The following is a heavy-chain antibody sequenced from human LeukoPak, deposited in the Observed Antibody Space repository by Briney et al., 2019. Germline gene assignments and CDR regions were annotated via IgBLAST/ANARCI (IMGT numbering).Heavy chain of an antibody. CDR3: ASYILDPDAFDI. V-gene: IGHV3-53*01. Sequence: PGGSLRLSCAASGFTFSDHYMDWVRQAPGKGLEWVSVIYSGGSTYYADSVKGRFTISRDNFKNTLYLQMNSLRAEDTAMYYCASYILDPDAFDIWGQGTMVTVSS. CDR2: IYSGGST. CDR1: GFTFSDHY. J-gene: IGHJ3*02. D-gene: IGHD5-12*01.